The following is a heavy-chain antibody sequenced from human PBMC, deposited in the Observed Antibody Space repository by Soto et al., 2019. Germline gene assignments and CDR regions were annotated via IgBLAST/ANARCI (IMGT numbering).Heavy chain of an antibody. CDR3: ATSYGSGSYYSPNWFDP. Sequence: QVQLQESGPGLVKPSQTLSLTCTVSGGSISSGGYYWSWIRQHPGKGLEWIGEIYHSGSTNYNPSLKSRVTISVDKSKNQFSLKLSSVTAADTAVYYCATSYGSGSYYSPNWFDPWGQGTLVTVSS. CDR2: IYHSGST. V-gene: IGHV4-31*09. J-gene: IGHJ5*02. CDR1: GGSISSGGYY. D-gene: IGHD3-10*01.